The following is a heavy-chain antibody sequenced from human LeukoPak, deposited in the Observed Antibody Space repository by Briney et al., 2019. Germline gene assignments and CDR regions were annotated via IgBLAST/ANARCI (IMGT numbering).Heavy chain of an antibody. J-gene: IGHJ6*03. CDR2: LYYSGST. V-gene: IGHV4-59*08. D-gene: IGHD2-2*01. CDR3: ASNVGYCSSTSCSPTFYYYYYMDV. Sequence: SETLSLTCTVSGGSISGYYWSWIRQPPGKGLEWIGYLYYSGSTNYNPSLKSRVTISVDTSKNQFSLKLSSVTAADTAVYYCASNVGYCSSTSCSPTFYYYYYMDVWGKGTTVTVSS. CDR1: GGSISGYY.